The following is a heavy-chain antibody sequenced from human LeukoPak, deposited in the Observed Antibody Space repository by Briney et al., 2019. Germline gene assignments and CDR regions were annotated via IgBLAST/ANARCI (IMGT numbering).Heavy chain of an antibody. CDR3: AGNVLGYCTNGVCPRFDY. J-gene: IGHJ4*02. D-gene: IGHD2-8*01. Sequence: SETLSLTCAVYGGSFSGYYWSWIRQPPGKGLEWIGEINHSGSTNYNPSLKSRVTISVDTSKNQFSLKLSSVTAADTAVYYCAGNVLGYCTNGVCPRFDYWGQGTLVTVSS. CDR2: INHSGST. CDR1: GGSFSGYY. V-gene: IGHV4-34*01.